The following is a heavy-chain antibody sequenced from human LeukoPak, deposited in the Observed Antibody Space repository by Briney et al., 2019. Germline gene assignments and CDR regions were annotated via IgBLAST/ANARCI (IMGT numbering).Heavy chain of an antibody. J-gene: IGHJ4*02. V-gene: IGHV3-30*04. CDR2: ISYDGSNK. Sequence: PGGSLRLSCAASGFTFSSYAMHWVRQAPGKGLEWVAVISYDGSNKYYADSVKGRFTISRDNSKNTLYLQMNSLRAEDTAVYYCARDPPNYDYVWGSYRYTIAYCFDYWGQGTLVTVSS. CDR3: ARDPPNYDYVWGSYRYTIAYCFDY. D-gene: IGHD3-16*02. CDR1: GFTFSSYA.